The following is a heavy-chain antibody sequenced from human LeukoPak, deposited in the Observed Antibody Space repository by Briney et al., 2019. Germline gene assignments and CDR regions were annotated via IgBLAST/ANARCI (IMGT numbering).Heavy chain of an antibody. Sequence: PGGSLRLSCAASGFTFSIYGMSWVRQAPGKGLEWVSAISGSGGSTYYADSVKGRFTISRDNSKNTLYLQMNILRAEDTAVYYCARAGYSSSWYAYWGQGTLVTVSS. D-gene: IGHD6-13*01. CDR2: ISGSGGST. CDR1: GFTFSIYG. CDR3: ARAGYSSSWYAY. V-gene: IGHV3-23*01. J-gene: IGHJ4*02.